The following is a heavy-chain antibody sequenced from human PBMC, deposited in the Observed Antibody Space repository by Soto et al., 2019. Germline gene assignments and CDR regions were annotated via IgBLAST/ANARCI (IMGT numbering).Heavy chain of an antibody. V-gene: IGHV3-30-3*01. J-gene: IGHJ4*02. Sequence: QVQLVESGGGVVQPGRSLRLSCAASGFSFSISPMHWVRQAPGKGPEWVALISYDGTNKFYADSVKGRFTISRDNSKSTLYLHVDSLRPEDAAVYYCARDPKTTGGQHWAFNYFDSWGQGTLVTVFS. CDR2: ISYDGTNK. CDR1: GFSFSISP. CDR3: ARDPKTTGGQHWAFNYFDS. D-gene: IGHD2-8*02.